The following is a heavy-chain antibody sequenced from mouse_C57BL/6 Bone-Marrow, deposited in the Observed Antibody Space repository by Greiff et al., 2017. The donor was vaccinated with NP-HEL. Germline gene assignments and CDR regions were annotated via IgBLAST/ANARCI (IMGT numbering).Heavy chain of an antibody. J-gene: IGHJ4*01. CDR3: ARPLITTGAMDY. D-gene: IGHD1-2*01. V-gene: IGHV5-6*01. CDR1: GFTFSSYG. Sequence: EVQGVESGGDLVKPGGSLKLSCAASGFTFSSYGMSWVRQTPDKRLEWVATISSGGSYTYYPDSVKGRFTISRDNAKNTLYLQMSSLKSEDTAMYYCARPLITTGAMDYWGQGTSVTVSS. CDR2: ISSGGSYT.